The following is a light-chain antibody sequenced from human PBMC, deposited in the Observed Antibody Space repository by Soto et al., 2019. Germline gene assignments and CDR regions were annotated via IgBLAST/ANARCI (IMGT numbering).Light chain of an antibody. J-gene: IGKJ1*01. CDR2: DAS. CDR3: QHYNSYSEA. CDR1: QSISGW. Sequence: DIQMTQSPSTLSASVGDRVTITCRASQSISGWLAWYQQKPGKAPKLLIYDASSLESGVPSRFSGSGSGTEFTLTISSLQPDDFAIYYCQHYNSYSEAFGQGTKVDIK. V-gene: IGKV1-5*01.